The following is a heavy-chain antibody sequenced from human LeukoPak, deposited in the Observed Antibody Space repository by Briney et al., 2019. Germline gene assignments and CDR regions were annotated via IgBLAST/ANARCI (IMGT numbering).Heavy chain of an antibody. CDR2: IYYSGST. CDR1: GGSISSYY. Sequence: SETLSLTCTVSGGSISSYYWSWIRQPPGRGLGWMGYIYYSGSTNYNPSLKSRVTISVDTSKNQFSLKLSSVTAADTAVYYCARDVGYYFDYWGQGTLVTVSS. J-gene: IGHJ4*02. CDR3: ARDVGYYFDY. V-gene: IGHV4-59*01.